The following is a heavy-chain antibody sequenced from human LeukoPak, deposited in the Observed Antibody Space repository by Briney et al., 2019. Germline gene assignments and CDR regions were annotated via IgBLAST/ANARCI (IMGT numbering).Heavy chain of an antibody. J-gene: IGHJ3*02. Sequence: GGSLRLSCAASGFTFSSYAMHWVRQAPGKGLEWVAVISYDGSNKYYADSVKGRFTISRDNSKNTLYLQMNSPRAEDTAVYYCAREFPERDAFDIWGQGTMVTVSS. V-gene: IGHV3-30*04. CDR3: AREFPERDAFDI. CDR2: ISYDGSNK. D-gene: IGHD1-14*01. CDR1: GFTFSSYA.